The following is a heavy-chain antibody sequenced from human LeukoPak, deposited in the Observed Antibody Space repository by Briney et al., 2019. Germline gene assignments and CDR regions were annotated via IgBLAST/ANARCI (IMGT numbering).Heavy chain of an antibody. CDR3: ARGIVVVPAATRRDYYMDV. CDR1: GYTFTSYD. V-gene: IGHV1-8*03. J-gene: IGHJ6*03. Sequence: GASVKVSCKASGYTFTSYDINWVRQATGQGLEWMGWMNPNSGNTGYAQKFQGRVTITRNTSISTAYMELSSLRSEATAVYYCARGIVVVPAATRRDYYMDVWGKGTTVTVSS. D-gene: IGHD2-2*01. CDR2: MNPNSGNT.